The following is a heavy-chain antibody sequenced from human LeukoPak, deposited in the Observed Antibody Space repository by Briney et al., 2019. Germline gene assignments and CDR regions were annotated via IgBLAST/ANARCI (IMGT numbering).Heavy chain of an antibody. V-gene: IGHV3-20*04. J-gene: IGHJ4*02. CDR3: ATESVTIFGVGTYFDY. CDR1: GFTFDDYG. CDR2: INWNGSST. Sequence: PGGSLRLSCAASGFTFDDYGMSWVRQAPGKGLEWVSGINWNGSSTGYADSVKGRFTISRDNAKNSLYLQMNSLRAEDTALYYCATESVTIFGVGTYFDYWGQGTLVTVSS. D-gene: IGHD3-3*01.